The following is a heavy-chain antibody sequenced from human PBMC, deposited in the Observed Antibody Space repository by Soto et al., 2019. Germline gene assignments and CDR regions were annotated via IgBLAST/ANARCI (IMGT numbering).Heavy chain of an antibody. D-gene: IGHD3-3*01. J-gene: IGHJ5*02. CDR3: ARDMAWGYYMPFPPQNWFDP. CDR2: IHCRGST. V-gene: IGHV4-61*01. CDR1: GGSASSCSYC. Sequence: ESRARTGCSSGGSASSCSYCSSWIRQPPGKGLVWIGYIHCRGSTNDNASRKSRVTISVDTSKNQFSLKLSSVTAADTAVYYCARDMAWGYYMPFPPQNWFDPWGQGSLVTVSS.